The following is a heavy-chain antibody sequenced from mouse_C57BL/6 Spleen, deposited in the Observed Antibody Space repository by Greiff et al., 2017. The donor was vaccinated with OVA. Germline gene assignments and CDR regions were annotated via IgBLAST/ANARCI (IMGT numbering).Heavy chain of an antibody. CDR3: ARGDYDEGFAY. CDR1: GYTFTRYW. D-gene: IGHD2-4*01. Sequence: QVQLQQPGAELVMPGASVKLSCKASGYTFTRYWMHWVKQRPGQGLEWIGEIDPSDSYTNYNQKFKGKSTLTVDKSSSTAYMQLSSLTSEDSAVYYCARGDYDEGFAYWGQGTLVTVSA. V-gene: IGHV1-69*01. CDR2: IDPSDSYT. J-gene: IGHJ3*01.